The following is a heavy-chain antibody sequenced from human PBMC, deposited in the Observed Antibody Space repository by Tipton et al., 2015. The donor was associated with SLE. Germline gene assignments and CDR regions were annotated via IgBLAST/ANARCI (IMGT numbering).Heavy chain of an antibody. D-gene: IGHD4-17*01. Sequence: SLRLSCAASGLTFSSYSMNWVRQAPGKGLEWVSSISSSSSYIYYADSVKGRFTISRDNAKNSLYLQMNSLRAEDTAVYYCARHDTVTSYYFDYWGQGTLVTVSS. CDR3: ARHDTVTSYYFDY. J-gene: IGHJ4*02. CDR2: ISSSSSYI. V-gene: IGHV3-21*01. CDR1: GLTFSSYS.